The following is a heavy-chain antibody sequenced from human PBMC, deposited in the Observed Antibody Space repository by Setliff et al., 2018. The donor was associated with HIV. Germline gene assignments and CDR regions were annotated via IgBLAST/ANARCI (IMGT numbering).Heavy chain of an antibody. Sequence: PSETLSLTCTVSDSGTYYWSWIRQPAGKGLEWIGYIYYSGSTNYNPSLKSRVTISVDTSKNQFSLKLSSVTASDTAVYYCARAPGPYGDYNWFDPWGQGTLVTVSS. CDR3: ARAPGPYGDYNWFDP. V-gene: IGHV4-61*10. J-gene: IGHJ5*02. CDR1: DSGTYY. CDR2: IYYSGST. D-gene: IGHD4-17*01.